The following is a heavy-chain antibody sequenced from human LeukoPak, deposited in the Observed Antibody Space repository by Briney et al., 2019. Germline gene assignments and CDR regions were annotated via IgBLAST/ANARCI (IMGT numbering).Heavy chain of an antibody. V-gene: IGHV1-2*06. CDR1: GYNFYDADSH. D-gene: IGHD1-1*01. CDR2: IDPRSGGT. Sequence: AASVKVSCNTFGYNFYDADSHLHWVRQAPGQGLEWMGRIDPRSGGTTYAQNLQGRVTMTWDTSITTGYMDLTRLRFDDTAMYYCARDKRGSLDYWGQGTPAVVSS. J-gene: IGHJ4*02. CDR3: ARDKRGSLDY.